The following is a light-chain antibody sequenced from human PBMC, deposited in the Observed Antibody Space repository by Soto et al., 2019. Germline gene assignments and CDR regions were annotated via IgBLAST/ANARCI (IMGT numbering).Light chain of an antibody. CDR2: AAS. V-gene: IGKV1-39*01. Sequence: DIQMTQSPSSLSASVGDRVTITCRASQSISSYLNWHQQKPGKAPKLLIYAASSLQSGVPSRFSGSGSGTDFTLTISSLQPEDFATYYYQQSYSTPLFTFGPGTKVDIK. CDR3: QQSYSTPLFT. CDR1: QSISSY. J-gene: IGKJ3*01.